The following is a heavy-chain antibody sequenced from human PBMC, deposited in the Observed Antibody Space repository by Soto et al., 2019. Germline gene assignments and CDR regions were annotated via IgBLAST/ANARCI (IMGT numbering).Heavy chain of an antibody. Sequence: HPGGSLRLSFATSGLTFSSYGIHWVRQAPGKGLEWVAVIWYDGTNKYYAESVKGRFTISRDNSKNTLYLQMNSLRAEDTAVYYCARDSHVGSGWQLTADYWGQGTLVTVSS. CDR2: IWYDGTNK. J-gene: IGHJ4*02. V-gene: IGHV3-33*01. CDR1: GLTFSSYG. D-gene: IGHD6-19*01. CDR3: ARDSHVGSGWQLTADY.